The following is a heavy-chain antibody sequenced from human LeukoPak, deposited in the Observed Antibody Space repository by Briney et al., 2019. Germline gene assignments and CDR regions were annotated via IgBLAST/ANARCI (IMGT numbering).Heavy chain of an antibody. CDR2: SYWNDDK. CDR1: GFSLSTSGVG. V-gene: IGHV2-5*01. CDR3: ARTPDYYDSSGSLDY. Sequence: SGPTLVNPTQTLTLTCTFSGFSLSTSGVGVGWIRQPPGKALEWLALSYWNDDKRYSPSLNRRFTITKDTSKTQVVLTMTNLDPVDTATYFCARTPDYYDSSGSLDYWGQGTLVTVSS. D-gene: IGHD3-22*01. J-gene: IGHJ4*02.